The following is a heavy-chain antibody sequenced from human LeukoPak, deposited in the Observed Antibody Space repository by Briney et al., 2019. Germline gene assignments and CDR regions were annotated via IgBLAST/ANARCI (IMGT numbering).Heavy chain of an antibody. CDR2: IKQDATKQ. CDR1: GISFSNYW. D-gene: IGHD2-21*01. Sequence: GCSLRLSCPVSGISFSNYWMSWVRQAPEKGLEWVAHIKQDATKQHYVDSVEGRFTISRDNVETELSLRMTSLKVDDSAIYYCAADPPDRCDGDPCYPVFEYWGRGVLVTVSS. CDR3: AADPPDRCDGDPCYPVFEY. J-gene: IGHJ4*02. V-gene: IGHV3-7*01.